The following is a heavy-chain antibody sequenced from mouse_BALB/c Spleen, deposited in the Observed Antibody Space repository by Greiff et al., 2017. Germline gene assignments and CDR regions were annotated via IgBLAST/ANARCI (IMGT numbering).Heavy chain of an antibody. CDR2: IDPSDSYT. Sequence: QVQLQQPGAELVKPGASVKMSCKASGYTFTSYWMHWVKQRPGQGLEWIGVIDPSDSYTSYNQKFKGKATLTVDTSSSTAYMQLSSLTSEDSAVYYCTRDSSGYVDLDYWGQGTSVTVSS. CDR1: GYTFTSYW. CDR3: TRDSSGYVDLDY. D-gene: IGHD3-2*01. V-gene: IGHV1S127*01. J-gene: IGHJ4*01.